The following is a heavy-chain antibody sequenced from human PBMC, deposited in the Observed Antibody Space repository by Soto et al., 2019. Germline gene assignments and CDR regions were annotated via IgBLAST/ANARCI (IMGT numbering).Heavy chain of an antibody. CDR3: ARDSGYGSGASVNHYLDY. Sequence: PSETLSLTCAVYGGSFSGYYWSWIRQPPGKGLDWIGEINHGGSTNYNPSLKSRVTISIDTSKNQFSLKLSSVTAEDTAVYYCARDSGYGSGASVNHYLDYWGHGTLVTVSS. D-gene: IGHD3-10*01. J-gene: IGHJ4*01. CDR2: INHGGST. V-gene: IGHV4-34*01. CDR1: GGSFSGYY.